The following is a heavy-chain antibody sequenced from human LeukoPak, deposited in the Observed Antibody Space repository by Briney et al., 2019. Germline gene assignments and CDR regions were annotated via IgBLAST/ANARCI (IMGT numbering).Heavy chain of an antibody. Sequence: SETLSLTCTVSGGSISSGSYYWSWIRQPAGKGLEWIGRIYTSGSTNYNPSLKSRVTISVDTSKNQFSLKLSSVTAADTAVHYCARDPRIAAAPDVRPWGQGTLVTVSS. V-gene: IGHV4-61*02. CDR3: ARDPRIAAAPDVRP. D-gene: IGHD6-13*01. CDR2: IYTSGST. CDR1: GGSISSGSYY. J-gene: IGHJ5*02.